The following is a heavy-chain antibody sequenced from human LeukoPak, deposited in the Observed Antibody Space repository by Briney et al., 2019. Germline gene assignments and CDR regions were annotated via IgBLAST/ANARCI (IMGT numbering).Heavy chain of an antibody. CDR3: ARGWKGHDYGDYGAWWFDP. Sequence: PAASVKVSCKASGYTFTSYDINWVRQATGQGLEWMGWMNPNSGNTGYAQEFQGRVTMTRNTSISTAYMELSSLRSEDTAVYYCARGWKGHDYGDYGAWWFDPWGQGTLVTVSS. J-gene: IGHJ5*02. CDR2: MNPNSGNT. V-gene: IGHV1-8*01. CDR1: GYTFTSYD. D-gene: IGHD4-17*01.